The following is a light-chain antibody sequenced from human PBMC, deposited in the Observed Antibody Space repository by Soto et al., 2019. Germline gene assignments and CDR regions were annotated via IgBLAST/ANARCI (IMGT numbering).Light chain of an antibody. J-gene: IGLJ1*01. Sequence: QSVLTQPPSVSGAPGQRVTISCTGSSSNIGAGYDVHWYQQLPGTAPKLLIYGNSNRPSGVPDRFSGSKSGTSASLAITGLQAEDEADYYCQSYDSRLSVVVFGTGTKLTV. V-gene: IGLV1-40*01. CDR1: SSNIGAGYD. CDR2: GNS. CDR3: QSYDSRLSVVV.